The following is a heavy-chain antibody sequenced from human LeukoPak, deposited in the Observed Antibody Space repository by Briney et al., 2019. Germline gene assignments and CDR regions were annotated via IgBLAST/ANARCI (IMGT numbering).Heavy chain of an antibody. CDR3: AKGHAPSGSYGDY. CDR1: GFTFSNYS. Sequence: GSLRLSCAASGFTFSNYSMTWVRQAPGKGLEWVSTIYGSGDGTYYADSVKGRFTISRDNSKNTLYVQMNSLRAEDTAVYYCAKGHAPSGSYGDYWGQGTLVTVPS. CDR2: IYGSGDGT. D-gene: IGHD1-26*01. J-gene: IGHJ4*02. V-gene: IGHV3-23*01.